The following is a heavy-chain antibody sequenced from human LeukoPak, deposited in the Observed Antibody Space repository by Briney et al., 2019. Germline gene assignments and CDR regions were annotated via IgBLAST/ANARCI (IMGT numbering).Heavy chain of an antibody. Sequence: SVKVSCKASGGTFSSYAISWVRQAPGQELEWMGGIIPIFGTANYAQKFQGRVTITTDESTSTAYMELSSLRSEDTAVYYCASREDVDTAMVWRYWGQGTLVTVSS. CDR3: ASREDVDTAMVWRY. CDR1: GGTFSSYA. D-gene: IGHD5-18*01. CDR2: IIPIFGTA. J-gene: IGHJ4*02. V-gene: IGHV1-69*05.